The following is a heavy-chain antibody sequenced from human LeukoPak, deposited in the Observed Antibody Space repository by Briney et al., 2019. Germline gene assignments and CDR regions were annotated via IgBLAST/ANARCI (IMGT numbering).Heavy chain of an antibody. V-gene: IGHV3-21*04. CDR2: ISSSSSYI. CDR3: AREKRYCSGDSCQRDAFDI. J-gene: IGHJ3*02. CDR1: GFTFSSYS. Sequence: GGSLRLSCAASGFTFSSYSMNWVRQAPGKGLEWVSSISSSSSYIYYADSVKGRFTISRDNAKNTLYLQMNSLRAEDTALYHCAREKRYCSGDSCQRDAFDIWGQGTMVTVSS. D-gene: IGHD2-15*01.